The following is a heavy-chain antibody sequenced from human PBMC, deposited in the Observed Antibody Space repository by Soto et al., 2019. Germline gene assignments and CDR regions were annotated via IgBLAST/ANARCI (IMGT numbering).Heavy chain of an antibody. Sequence: ASVKVSCKASGYSFTNYDISWVRQAPGQGLEWMGWISPYNGDTNYAQKLQGRVTMTTDTSTSTAYMELRSLRSDDTAVYYCARSCSSTSCDHYFDYWGQGTLVTVSS. CDR2: ISPYNGDT. D-gene: IGHD2-2*01. J-gene: IGHJ4*02. V-gene: IGHV1-18*01. CDR3: ARSCSSTSCDHYFDY. CDR1: GYSFTNYD.